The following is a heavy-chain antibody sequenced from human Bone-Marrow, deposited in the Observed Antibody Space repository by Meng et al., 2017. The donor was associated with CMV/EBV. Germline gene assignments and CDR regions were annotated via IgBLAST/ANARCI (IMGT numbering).Heavy chain of an antibody. CDR2: IIPIFGTA. Sequence: SVKVSCKASGGTFSSSSLMWVRQAPGQGLEWMGGIIPIFGTANYAQKFQGRVTITTDESTSTAYMELSSLRSEDTAVYYCAKMAKYWSSTSCYHSGFDPWGQGTLVTVSS. CDR1: GGTFSSSS. V-gene: IGHV1-69*05. D-gene: IGHD2-2*01. CDR3: AKMAKYWSSTSCYHSGFDP. J-gene: IGHJ5*02.